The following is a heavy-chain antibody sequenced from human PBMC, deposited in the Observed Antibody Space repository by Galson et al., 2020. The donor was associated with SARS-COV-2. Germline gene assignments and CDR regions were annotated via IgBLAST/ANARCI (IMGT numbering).Heavy chain of an antibody. CDR3: AREDIVVVPAAMGANYYYYYYMDV. D-gene: IGHD2-2*01. CDR2: IGTAGDT. CDR1: GFTFSSYD. V-gene: IGHV3-13*01. Sequence: GGSLRLSCAASGFTFSSYDMHWVRQATGKGLEWVSAIGTAGDTYYPGSVKGRFTISRENAKNSLYLQMNSLRAGDTAVYYCAREDIVVVPAAMGANYYYYYYMDVWGKGTTVTVSS. J-gene: IGHJ6*03.